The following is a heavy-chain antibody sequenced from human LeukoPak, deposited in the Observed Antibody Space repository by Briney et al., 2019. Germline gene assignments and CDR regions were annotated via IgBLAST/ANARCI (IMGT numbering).Heavy chain of an antibody. CDR3: ASRGSGAARWWFDP. Sequence: GASVKVSCKASGGTFSSYAISWVRQAPGQGLEWMGGIIPIFGTANYAQKFQGRVTITTDESTSTAYMELSSLRSEDTAVYYCASRGSGAARWWFDPWGQGTLVTVSS. V-gene: IGHV1-69*05. J-gene: IGHJ5*02. CDR1: GGTFSSYA. D-gene: IGHD6-6*01. CDR2: IIPIFGTA.